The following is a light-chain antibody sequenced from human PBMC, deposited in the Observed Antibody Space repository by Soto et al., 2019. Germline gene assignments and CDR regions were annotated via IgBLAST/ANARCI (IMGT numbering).Light chain of an antibody. Sequence: QSALTQPASVSGSPGQSITISCTGTSSDIGSNNYVSWFQQRPGKAPTLIIYEVSNRPSGVSTHFSASKSGNTASLTICGLVPEDEAEYYCSSYTTTTRLFGGGTKLTVL. CDR3: SSYTTTTRL. J-gene: IGLJ3*02. CDR1: SSDIGSNNY. CDR2: EVS. V-gene: IGLV2-14*01.